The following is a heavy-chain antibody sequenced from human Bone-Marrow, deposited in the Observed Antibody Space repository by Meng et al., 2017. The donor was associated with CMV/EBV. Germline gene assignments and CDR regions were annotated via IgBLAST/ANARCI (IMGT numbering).Heavy chain of an antibody. CDR3: ARDIVLRGSEDNFDY. D-gene: IGHD2/OR15-2a*01. CDR2: ISYDGSNK. Sequence: GESLKISCAASGFTFSSYAMHWVRQAPGKGLEWVAVISYDGSNKYYADSVKGRFTISRDNSKNTLYLQMNSLRAEDTAVYYCARDIVLRGSEDNFDYWGQGTLVTVSS. CDR1: GFTFSSYA. V-gene: IGHV3-30*04. J-gene: IGHJ4*02.